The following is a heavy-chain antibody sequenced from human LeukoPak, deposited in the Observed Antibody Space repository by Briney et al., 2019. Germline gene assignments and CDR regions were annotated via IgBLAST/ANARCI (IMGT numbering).Heavy chain of an antibody. J-gene: IGHJ1*01. CDR1: GFTFSSYA. V-gene: IGHV3-23*01. D-gene: IGHD3-22*01. CDR2: ISGSGGST. CDR3: ARDVRYYYDSSGYYPEYFQH. Sequence: GGSLRLSCAASGFTFSSYAMSWVRQAPGKGLEWVSAISGSGGSTYYADSVKGRFTISRDNSKNTLYLQMNSLRAEDTAVYYCARDVRYYYDSSGYYPEYFQHWGQGTLVTVSS.